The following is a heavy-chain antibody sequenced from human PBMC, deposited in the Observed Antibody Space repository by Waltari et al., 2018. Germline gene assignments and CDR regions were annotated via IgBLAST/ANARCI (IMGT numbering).Heavy chain of an antibody. V-gene: IGHV3-7*01. Sequence: EVQLVESGGGLVQPGGSLRLSCSASGFNLSTYWMTWVRQAPGRGLAWVANKKQDGSAKYYVDSVRGRSTISRDNANNSLFLQINSLRDDDTAVYYCVTDVSGWYVNWGQGTSVTVSS. CDR2: KKQDGSAK. CDR3: VTDVSGWYVN. J-gene: IGHJ4*02. D-gene: IGHD6-19*01. CDR1: GFNLSTYW.